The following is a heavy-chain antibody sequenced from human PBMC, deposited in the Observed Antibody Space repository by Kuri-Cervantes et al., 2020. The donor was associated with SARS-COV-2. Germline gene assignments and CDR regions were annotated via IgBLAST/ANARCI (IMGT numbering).Heavy chain of an antibody. CDR1: GGSISSSSYY. CDR2: IYYSGST. CDR3: AGTSSVVVIATGPYHFDY. V-gene: IGHV4-39*01. D-gene: IGHD2-21*01. Sequence: SETLSLTCTVSGGSISSSSYYWGWIRQPPGKGLEWIGSIYYSGSTYYNPSLKSRVTISVDTSKNQFSLKLSSVTAADTAVYYCAGTSSVVVIATGPYHFDYWGQGTLVTVSS. J-gene: IGHJ4*02.